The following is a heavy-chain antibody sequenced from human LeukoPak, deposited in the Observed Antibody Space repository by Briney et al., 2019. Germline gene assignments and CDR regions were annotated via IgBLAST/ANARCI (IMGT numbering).Heavy chain of an antibody. Sequence: SQTLSLTCSISGDSVSSNSAAWSWIRQSPSRGLEWLGRTYYRSKWYNEYAVSVKSRITINPDTSKNQFSLKLSSVTAADTAVYYCARDPSGYDSSGPAVEERHYFDYWGQGTLVTVSS. V-gene: IGHV6-1*01. D-gene: IGHD3-22*01. CDR3: ARDPSGYDSSGPAVEERHYFDY. CDR2: TYYRSKWYN. CDR1: GDSVSSNSAA. J-gene: IGHJ4*02.